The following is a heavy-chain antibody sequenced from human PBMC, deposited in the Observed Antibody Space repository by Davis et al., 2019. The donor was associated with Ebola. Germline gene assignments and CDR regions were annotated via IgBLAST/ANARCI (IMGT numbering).Heavy chain of an antibody. Sequence: PSETLSLTCTVSGGSISSSSYYWGWIRQPPGKGLEWIGSIYYSGSTNYNPSLKSRVTISVDTSKNQFSLKLSSVTAADTAVYYCARTYYDFWSGPYYYYMDVWGKGTTVTVSS. J-gene: IGHJ6*03. CDR2: IYYSGST. D-gene: IGHD3-3*01. CDR3: ARTYYDFWSGPYYYYMDV. CDR1: GGSISSSSYY. V-gene: IGHV4-39*07.